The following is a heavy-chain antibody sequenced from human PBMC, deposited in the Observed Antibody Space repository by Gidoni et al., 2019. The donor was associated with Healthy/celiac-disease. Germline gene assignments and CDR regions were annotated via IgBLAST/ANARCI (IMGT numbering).Heavy chain of an antibody. CDR1: GYTFTSYY. V-gene: IGHV1-46*01. CDR2: INPSGGST. CDR3: ARESTQGGSPLDY. Sequence: QVQLVQSGAEGKKPGASVKVSCTASGYTFTSYYRHWVRPATGQGLEWMGIINPSGGSTSYAQKFQGRVTMTRDTSTSTVYIELSSLRSEDTAVYYCARESTQGGSPLDYWGQGTLVTVSS. J-gene: IGHJ4*02. D-gene: IGHD3-10*01.